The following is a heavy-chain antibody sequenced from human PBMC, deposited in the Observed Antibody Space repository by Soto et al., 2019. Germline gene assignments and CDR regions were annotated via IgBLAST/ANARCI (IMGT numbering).Heavy chain of an antibody. CDR1: GFTFSSYS. CDR2: ISGTSSYI. CDR3: ARDSHGDYYFDY. Sequence: EVQLVESGGGLVKPGGSLRLSCAASGFTFSSYSMNWVRQAPGKGLEWVSSISGTSSYIYYADSVKGRFTITRDNARNSLYLQMISLRAEDTAVYYCARDSHGDYYFDYWGQGTLVTVSS. V-gene: IGHV3-21*01. D-gene: IGHD4-17*01. J-gene: IGHJ4*02.